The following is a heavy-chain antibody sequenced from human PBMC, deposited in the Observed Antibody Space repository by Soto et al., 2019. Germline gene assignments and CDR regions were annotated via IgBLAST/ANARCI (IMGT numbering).Heavy chain of an antibody. D-gene: IGHD5-18*01. Sequence: PSETLSLTCTVSGGSISSNYWSWIRQPPGKGLVWIGSIYYSGTTNYNPSLKSRVAISVDTSKNQFSLKLSSVTAADTAVYYCARDLRATIVLIGYTNLFDPWGQGALVTVSS. J-gene: IGHJ5*02. CDR3: ARDLRATIVLIGYTNLFDP. V-gene: IGHV4-59*01. CDR1: GGSISSNY. CDR2: IYYSGTT.